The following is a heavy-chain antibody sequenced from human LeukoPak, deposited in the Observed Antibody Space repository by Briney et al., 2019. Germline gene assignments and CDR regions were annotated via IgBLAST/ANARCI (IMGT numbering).Heavy chain of an antibody. CDR3: ARVACGGDCYGRLDAFDI. J-gene: IGHJ3*02. D-gene: IGHD2-21*01. CDR2: FDPEDGET. Sequence: GASVKVSCKVSGYTLTELSMHWVRQAPGKGLEWMGGFDPEDGETIYAQKFQGRVTMTEDTSTDTAYMELSSLRSEDTAVYYCARVACGGDCYGRLDAFDIWGQGTMVTVSS. CDR1: GYTLTELS. V-gene: IGHV1-24*01.